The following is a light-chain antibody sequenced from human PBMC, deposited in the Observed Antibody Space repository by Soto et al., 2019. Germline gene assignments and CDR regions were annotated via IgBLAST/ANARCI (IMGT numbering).Light chain of an antibody. CDR3: QSYDSRLSVI. J-gene: IGLJ2*01. CDR1: SSNIGAGYD. CDR2: GNS. V-gene: IGLV1-40*01. Sequence: QSVLTQPPSVSGAPGQRVTISCTGSSSNIGAGYDVHWYQQLPGTAPKLLIYGNSNRPSGVPDRFSGSKSGTSASLAITGLQDEDADDYYCQSYDSRLSVIFGGGTKLTVL.